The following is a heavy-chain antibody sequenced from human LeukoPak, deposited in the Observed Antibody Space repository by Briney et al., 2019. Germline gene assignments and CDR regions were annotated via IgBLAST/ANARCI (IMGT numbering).Heavy chain of an antibody. Sequence: SETLSLTCTVSGGSISSYYWSWIRQPPGKGLEWIGYIYYGGSANYNPSLKSRVTISVDTSKNQFSLKLSSVTAADTAVYYCAKYTRNWFDPWGQGTLVTVSS. CDR1: GGSISSYY. CDR3: AKYTRNWFDP. D-gene: IGHD2-15*01. J-gene: IGHJ5*02. V-gene: IGHV4-59*08. CDR2: IYYGGSA.